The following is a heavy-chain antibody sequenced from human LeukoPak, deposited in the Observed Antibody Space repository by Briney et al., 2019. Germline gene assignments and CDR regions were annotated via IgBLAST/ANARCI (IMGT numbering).Heavy chain of an antibody. Sequence: SETLSLTCTVSGGSISGYYWNWTRQPAGKGLEWIGRIYTSGSTNYNPSLKSRVTMSVDTSKNQFSLKLSSVTAADTAVYYCARDSGYSYADHYYYYMDVWGKGTTVTVSS. CDR3: ARDSGYSYADHYYYYMDV. V-gene: IGHV4-4*07. D-gene: IGHD5-18*01. CDR2: IYTSGST. CDR1: GGSISGYY. J-gene: IGHJ6*03.